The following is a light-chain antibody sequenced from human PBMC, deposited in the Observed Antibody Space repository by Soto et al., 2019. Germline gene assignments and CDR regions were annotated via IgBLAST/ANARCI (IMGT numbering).Light chain of an antibody. Sequence: QSALTQPASVSGSPGQSITISCTGTSSDVGGYNYVSWYQQHPGKAPKLMIYEVSNRPSGVSNRFSGSKSGNTASLTSSGLQAEDEADYYCSSYTSSSTAVFGGGTPLPVL. V-gene: IGLV2-14*01. CDR1: SSDVGGYNY. CDR3: SSYTSSSTAV. J-gene: IGLJ7*01. CDR2: EVS.